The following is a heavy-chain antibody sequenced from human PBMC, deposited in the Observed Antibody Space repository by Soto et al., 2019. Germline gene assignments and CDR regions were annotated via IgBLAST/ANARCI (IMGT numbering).Heavy chain of an antibody. CDR2: INASGGST. V-gene: IGHV1-46*01. CDR3: ARVWGSYYYDSSGYFYGY. J-gene: IGHJ4*02. CDR1: GYTFTSYY. D-gene: IGHD3-22*01. Sequence: ASLKVSCKASGYTFTSYYMHWVRQAPGQGLEWMGRINASGGSTSYAQKFQGRVTMTRDTSTSTAYMELSSLRSDDTAVYYCARVWGSYYYDSSGYFYGYWGQGTLVTVS.